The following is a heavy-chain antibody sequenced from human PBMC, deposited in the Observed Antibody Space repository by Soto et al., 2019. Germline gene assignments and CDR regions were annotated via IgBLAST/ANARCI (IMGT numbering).Heavy chain of an antibody. CDR1: GFTFSSYA. Sequence: GGSLRLSCAASGFTFSSYAMSWVRQAPGKGLEWVSAISGSGGSTYYADSVKGRFTISRDNSKNTLYLQMNSLRAEDTAVYYCAKTRTGDTAMFYAFDIWGQGTMVTVSS. V-gene: IGHV3-23*01. CDR2: ISGSGGST. CDR3: AKTRTGDTAMFYAFDI. J-gene: IGHJ3*02. D-gene: IGHD5-18*01.